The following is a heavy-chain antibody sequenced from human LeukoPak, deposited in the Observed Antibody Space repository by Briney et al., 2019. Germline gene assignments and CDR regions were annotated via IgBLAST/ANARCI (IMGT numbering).Heavy chain of an antibody. J-gene: IGHJ4*02. CDR2: INHSGST. Sequence: PSETLSLTCAVYGGSFSGYYWSWIRQPPGKGLEWIGEINHSGSTNYNPSLKSRVTISVDTSKNQFSLKLSSVTAADTAVYYCARDRDYDGYFDYWGQGTLVTVSS. CDR3: ARDRDYDGYFDY. D-gene: IGHD4-23*01. CDR1: GGSFSGYY. V-gene: IGHV4-34*01.